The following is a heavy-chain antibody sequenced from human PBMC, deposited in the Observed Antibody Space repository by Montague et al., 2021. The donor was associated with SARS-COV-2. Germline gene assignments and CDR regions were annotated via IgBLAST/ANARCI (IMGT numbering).Heavy chain of an antibody. CDR3: AREGTVPGPRGIYFDD. D-gene: IGHD1-1*01. V-gene: IGHV6-1*01. CDR1: GDSVSSNSAA. J-gene: IGHJ4*02. CDR2: TYYRSKWYT. Sequence: CAISGDSVSSNSAAWNWIRQSPSGGLGWLGRTYYRSKWYTDYAPSVKTRMTITPDTSNNQFSLHLNSVTPGDTAVYYCAREGTVPGPRGIYFDDWGQGTLVTVSS.